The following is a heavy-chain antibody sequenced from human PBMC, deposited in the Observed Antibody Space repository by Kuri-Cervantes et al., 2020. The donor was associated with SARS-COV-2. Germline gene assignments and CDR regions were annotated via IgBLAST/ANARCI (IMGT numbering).Heavy chain of an antibody. D-gene: IGHD4-11*01. CDR2: ISAYNGNT. Sequence: ASVKVSCKASGYTFTSYGISWVRQAPGQGLEWMGWISAYNGNTNYAQKLQGRVTMTTDTSTSTAYMELRSLRSDDTAVYYCAHQEYKNSNFVRVFDHWGQGTLVTVSS. J-gene: IGHJ4*02. CDR1: GYTFTSYG. V-gene: IGHV1-18*01. CDR3: AHQEYKNSNFVRVFDH.